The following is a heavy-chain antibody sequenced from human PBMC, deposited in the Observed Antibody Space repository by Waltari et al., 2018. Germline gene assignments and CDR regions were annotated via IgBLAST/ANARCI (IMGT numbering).Heavy chain of an antibody. Sequence: EVRLVESGGGLVQPGGSLRLSCAASGFAFANYGMSWVRPAPGKGLECVSSSSGSGGTTYYADSVKGRFTMSKDKSKNTLFLQMNSLRVDDTADYYCAKSSGSYYEVFDYWGRGTLVTVSS. V-gene: IGHV3-23*04. CDR2: SSGSGGTT. D-gene: IGHD1-26*01. CDR3: AKSSGSYYEVFDY. CDR1: GFAFANYG. J-gene: IGHJ4*02.